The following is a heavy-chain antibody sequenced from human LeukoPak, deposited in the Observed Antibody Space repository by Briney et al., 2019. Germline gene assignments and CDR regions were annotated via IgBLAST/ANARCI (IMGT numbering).Heavy chain of an antibody. V-gene: IGHV3-30*03. CDR1: GFTFSSYG. D-gene: IGHD3-3*01. CDR2: ISYDGSNK. J-gene: IGHJ4*02. CDR3: ARDLLEWYVDY. Sequence: PGGSLRFSCAASGFTFSSYGMHWVRQAPGKGLEWVAVISYDGSNKYYADSVKGRFTISRDNSKNTLYLQMNSLRAEDTAVYYCARDLLEWYVDYWGQGPLDSVFS.